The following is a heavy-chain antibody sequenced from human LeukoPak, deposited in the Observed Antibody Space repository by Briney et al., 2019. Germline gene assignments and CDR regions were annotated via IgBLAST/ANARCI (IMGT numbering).Heavy chain of an antibody. Sequence: GGALRLSCAASGFSLSDYYMNWMRQAAGQGLEWVSYISSSATYTDYAESVKGRCTFTRDSAKYSLYLKMNSLRAEDTAMYYCARSFYDFLNGPYEEAFDMWGQGTMVTVSS. V-gene: IGHV3-11*03. CDR2: ISSSATYT. CDR1: GFSLSDYY. CDR3: ARSFYDFLNGPYEEAFDM. J-gene: IGHJ3*02. D-gene: IGHD3-3*01.